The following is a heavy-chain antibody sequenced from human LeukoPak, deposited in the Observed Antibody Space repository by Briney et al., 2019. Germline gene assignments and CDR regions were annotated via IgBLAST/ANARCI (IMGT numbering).Heavy chain of an antibody. CDR1: GYTLSELS. CDR2: FDPEAGET. CDR3: AIVTAGYYIDY. J-gene: IGHJ4*02. V-gene: IGHV1-24*01. D-gene: IGHD3-9*01. Sequence: GASVKVSCEVSGYTLSELSMHWVRQAPAKGLEWMGGFDPEAGETIYAQRIQGRVTMTEDTSTDTAYMELSSLRSEDTAVYYCAIVTAGYYIDYWGQGTLVTVSS.